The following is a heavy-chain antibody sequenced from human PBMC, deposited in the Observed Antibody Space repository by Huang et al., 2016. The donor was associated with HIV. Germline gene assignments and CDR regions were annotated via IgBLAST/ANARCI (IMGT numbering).Heavy chain of an antibody. CDR1: GISLRNYG. V-gene: IGHV3-30*18. J-gene: IGHJ6*03. Sequence: QVQLVESGGGVVQPGRSLRLSCVASGISLRNYGMNWVRLAPGKRLGWVAFISFDGFNKYYSDSVKGRFTISRDDSKNTLYLQMDSLRADDTAVYYCAKNLLNNYYYYYYMDVWGKGTTVTVSS. CDR2: ISFDGFNK. CDR3: AKNLLNNYYYYYYMDV.